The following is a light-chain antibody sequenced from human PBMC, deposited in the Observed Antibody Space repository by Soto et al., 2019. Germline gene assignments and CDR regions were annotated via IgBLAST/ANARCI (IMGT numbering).Light chain of an antibody. CDR3: LQYNTYSGT. CDR2: DAS. Sequence: DIVMTQSPSNLSASVGDRVTITCRASQSVSDSLAWYQQKPGQAPKVLIYDASTLQGGVPSRFSGSGSGTDFTLTISGLQPDDFATYYCLQYNTYSGTFGQGTKVDIK. CDR1: QSVSDS. V-gene: IGKV1-5*01. J-gene: IGKJ1*01.